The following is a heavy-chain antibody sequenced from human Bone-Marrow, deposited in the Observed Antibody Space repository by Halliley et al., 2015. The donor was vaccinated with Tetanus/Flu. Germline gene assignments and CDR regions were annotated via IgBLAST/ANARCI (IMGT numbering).Heavy chain of an antibody. Sequence: TLSLTCAVSGDSIGSSRWWSWVRQSPGKGLEWIGEIYHSGTTNYNPSLKSRVTMSVDTSNNHFSLTLRSVTAADTAMHYCATFNYYDPPHWGQGVLVTVSS. CDR2: IYHSGTT. J-gene: IGHJ4*02. V-gene: IGHV4-4*02. CDR3: ATFNYYDPPH. CDR1: GDSIGSSRW. D-gene: IGHD3-22*01.